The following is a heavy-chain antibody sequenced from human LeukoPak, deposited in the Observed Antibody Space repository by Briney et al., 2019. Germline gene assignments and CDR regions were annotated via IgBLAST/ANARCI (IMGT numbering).Heavy chain of an antibody. CDR2: IYYSGST. CDR1: GGSISSSSYY. Sequence: PSETLSLTCTVSGGSISSSSYYWGWIRQPPGKGLEWIGSIYYSGSTYYNPSLKSRVTMSVDTSKNQFSLKLSSVTAADTAVYYCAREEPWGRSIYQTVANAFDIWGQGTMVTVSS. V-gene: IGHV4-39*07. CDR3: AREEPWGRSIYQTVANAFDI. J-gene: IGHJ3*02. D-gene: IGHD5-12*01.